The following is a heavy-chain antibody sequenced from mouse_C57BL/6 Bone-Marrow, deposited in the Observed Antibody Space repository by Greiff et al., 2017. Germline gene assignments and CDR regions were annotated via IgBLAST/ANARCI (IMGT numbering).Heavy chain of an antibody. Sequence: QVQLQQSGAELVMPGASVKLSCKASGYTFTSYWMHWVKQRPGQGLEWIGEIDPSDSYTNYNQKFKGKSTLTVDTSSSTAYMQLSSLTSEDSAVYYCARDTTAYAMDYWGQGTSVTVSS. CDR3: ARDTTAYAMDY. J-gene: IGHJ4*01. CDR2: IDPSDSYT. V-gene: IGHV1-69*01. CDR1: GYTFTSYW. D-gene: IGHD1-2*01.